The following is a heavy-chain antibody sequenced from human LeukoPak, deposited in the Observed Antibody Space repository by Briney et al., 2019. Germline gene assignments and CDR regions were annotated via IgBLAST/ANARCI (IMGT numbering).Heavy chain of an antibody. CDR2: IKEDGSDK. J-gene: IGHJ4*02. Sequence: PGGSLRLSCEVSGFRFCTYWMTWVRQAPGKGLEWVANIKEDGSDKYYVDSVKGRFTISRDNAKNSVYLQMNSLRAEDTAVYYCARGSGWTDYWGQGTLVTVSS. CDR1: GFRFCTYW. V-gene: IGHV3-7*01. CDR3: ARGSGWTDY. D-gene: IGHD6-19*01.